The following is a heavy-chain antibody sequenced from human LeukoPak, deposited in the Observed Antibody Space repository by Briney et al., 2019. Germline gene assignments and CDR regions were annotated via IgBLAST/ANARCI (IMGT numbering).Heavy chain of an antibody. CDR2: INPNSGGT. CDR3: ARSRRITMIVVVSNWFDP. CDR1: GYTFTGYY. D-gene: IGHD3-22*01. Sequence: ASVKVSCKASGYTFTGYYMHWVRQAPGQGLEWMGRINPNSGGTNYAQKFQGRVTMTRDTSISTAYMELSRPRSDDTAVYYCARSRRITMIVVVSNWFDPWGQGTLVTVSS. V-gene: IGHV1-2*06. J-gene: IGHJ5*02.